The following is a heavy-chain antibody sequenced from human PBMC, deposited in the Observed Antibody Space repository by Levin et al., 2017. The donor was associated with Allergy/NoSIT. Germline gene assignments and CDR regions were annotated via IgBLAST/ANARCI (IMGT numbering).Heavy chain of an antibody. Sequence: GGSLRLSCAASGFTFSNYGMHWVRQAPGKGLEWVAVISYDGSNKYYADSVKGRFTISRDNCKNTLYLQMNSLRAEDTAVYYCAKGRQQLVGDDAFDIWGQGTMVTVSS. J-gene: IGHJ3*02. CDR1: GFTFSNYG. V-gene: IGHV3-30*18. CDR3: AKGRQQLVGDDAFDI. D-gene: IGHD6-13*01. CDR2: ISYDGSNK.